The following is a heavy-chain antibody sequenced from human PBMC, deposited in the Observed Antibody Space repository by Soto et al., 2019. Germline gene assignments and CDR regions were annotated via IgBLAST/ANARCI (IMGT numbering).Heavy chain of an antibody. Sequence: ASVKVSCKASGYTFSSYAMHWVRQAPGQRLEWLGWINAGYGNTKSSQKFQDRVTISRDTSASTAYMELTSLRSEDTAVYYCARDTGDGTFDFWGQGTLVTVS. CDR3: ARDTGDGTFDF. V-gene: IGHV1-3*01. CDR1: GYTFSSYA. D-gene: IGHD7-27*01. J-gene: IGHJ4*02. CDR2: INAGYGNT.